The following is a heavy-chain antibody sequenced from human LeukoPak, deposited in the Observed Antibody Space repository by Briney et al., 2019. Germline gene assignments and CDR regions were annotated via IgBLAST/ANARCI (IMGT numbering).Heavy chain of an antibody. V-gene: IGHV3-48*03. Sequence: GGSLRLSCAASGFTFSSYEMNWVRQAPGKGLEWVSYISSSGSTIYYADSVKGRFTISRDNAKNSLYLQMNSLRAEDTAVYYCAELGITMIGGVWGKGTPVTISS. D-gene: IGHD3-10*02. CDR1: GFTFSSYE. CDR3: AELGITMIGGV. CDR2: ISSSGSTI. J-gene: IGHJ6*04.